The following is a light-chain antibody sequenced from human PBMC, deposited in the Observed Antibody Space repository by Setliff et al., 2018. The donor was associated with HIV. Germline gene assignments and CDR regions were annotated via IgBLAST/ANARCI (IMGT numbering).Light chain of an antibody. Sequence: QSALAQLASVSGSPGQSITISCTGTTSDIGGYNFVSWYQQHAGEAPKLLIYDVRQRPSGVSNRFSGSKSGNTASLTISGLQSADEADYYCSAYTTSITPVYVFGTGTKVTVL. J-gene: IGLJ1*01. CDR3: SAYTTSITPVYV. CDR1: TSDIGGYNF. CDR2: DVR. V-gene: IGLV2-14*03.